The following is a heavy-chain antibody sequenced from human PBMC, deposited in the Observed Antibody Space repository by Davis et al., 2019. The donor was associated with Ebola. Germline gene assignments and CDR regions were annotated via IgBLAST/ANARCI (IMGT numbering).Heavy chain of an antibody. D-gene: IGHD2-15*01. V-gene: IGHV1-46*01. J-gene: IGHJ3*02. CDR3: ARRLYDAFDI. CDR1: GYTFTGYY. Sequence: AASVKVSCKASGYTFTGYYMHWVRQAPGQGLEWMGIINPSGGTTSYAQKFQGRITLTRDTSTSTVYMELSSLRSEDTAVYYCARRLYDAFDIWGQGTMVTVSS. CDR2: INPSGGTT.